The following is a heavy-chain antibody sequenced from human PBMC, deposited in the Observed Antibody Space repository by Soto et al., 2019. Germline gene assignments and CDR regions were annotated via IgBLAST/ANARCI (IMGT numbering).Heavy chain of an antibody. J-gene: IGHJ5*02. CDR2: ISTYDDKT. D-gene: IGHD3-22*01. V-gene: IGHV1-18*01. CDR3: ARNLCSCNSSGCFRNWFDP. CDR1: GYSFRTHG. Sequence: QVQLVQSGAEVKTPGASVKVSCRASGYSFRTHGISWVRQAPGQGLEWMGWISTYDDKTNFPQKFQGRITMTTDTSTSTAYMELRSLRSDVSAVYFCARNLCSCNSSGCFRNWFDPSGQGTLVTVSS.